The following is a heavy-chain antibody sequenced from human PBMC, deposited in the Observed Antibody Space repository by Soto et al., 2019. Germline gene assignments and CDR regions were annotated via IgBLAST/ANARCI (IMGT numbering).Heavy chain of an antibody. D-gene: IGHD6-13*01. CDR2: ISHTDRLT. CDR1: GFTFSYYE. J-gene: IGHJ5*02. CDR3: ARDTGRASADL. V-gene: IGHV3-48*03. Sequence: EVQLAESGGDLVQPGGSLRLSCVGSGFTFSYYEMNWVRQAPGKGLERVAFISHTDRLTHYPDSVKGRFTISRDNAKNSLYLQMTSLRVEHTGVYYCARDTGRASADLWGQGTLVSVSS.